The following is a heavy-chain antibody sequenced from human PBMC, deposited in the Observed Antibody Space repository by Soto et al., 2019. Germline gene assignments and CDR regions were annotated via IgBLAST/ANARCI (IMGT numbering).Heavy chain of an antibody. CDR2: TYYRSKWYN. J-gene: IGHJ6*02. D-gene: IGHD6-13*01. CDR1: GDSVSSNSAA. V-gene: IGHV6-1*01. CDR3: ARVRYSSSSFDYYYYGMDV. Sequence: PSQTLSLTCAISGDSVSSNSAAWNWIRQSPSRGLEWLGRTYYRSKWYNDYAVSVKSRITINPDTSKNQFSLQLNSVTPEDTAVYYCARVRYSSSSFDYYYYGMDVWGQGTTVTVSS.